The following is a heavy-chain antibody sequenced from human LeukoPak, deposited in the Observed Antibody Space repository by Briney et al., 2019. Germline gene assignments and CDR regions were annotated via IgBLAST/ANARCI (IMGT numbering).Heavy chain of an antibody. V-gene: IGHV1-18*01. J-gene: IGHJ4*02. Sequence: ASVKVSCKASGYTFTSYGISWVRQAPGQGLEWMGWISAYNGNTNYAQKLQGRVTMTTDTSTSTAYMELRSLRSDDTAVYYCARSGFPDILTGYYTLDYWGQGTLVTVSS. D-gene: IGHD3-9*01. CDR3: ARSGFPDILTGYYTLDY. CDR1: GYTFTSYG. CDR2: ISAYNGNT.